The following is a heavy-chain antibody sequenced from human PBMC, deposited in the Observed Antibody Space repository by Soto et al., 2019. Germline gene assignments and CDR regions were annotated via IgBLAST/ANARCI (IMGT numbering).Heavy chain of an antibody. J-gene: IGHJ5*02. CDR1: GYSISIPYD. CDR2: IYHGGST. D-gene: IGHD3-22*01. CDR3: ARVGPWVTYYYASSPYTFATWFAP. V-gene: IGHV4-38-2*01. Sequence: SETLSLTGAVSGYSISIPYDWGWRRQPPGKWRGLVGTIYHGGSTYYHPSLNSRGTSSIDITNNHVSLILTSVTAAETAVYYSARVGPWVTYYYASSPYTFATWFAPWGKGTLVPVPQ.